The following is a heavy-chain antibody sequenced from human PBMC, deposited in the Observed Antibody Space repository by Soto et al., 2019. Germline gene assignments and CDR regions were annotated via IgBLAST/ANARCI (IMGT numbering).Heavy chain of an antibody. Sequence: QVQLQESGPGLVKPSETLFLTCTVSGGSISSSYWTWIRQPPGKGLEWIGDISDSGSTNYNPSLKSRLTISVDPSRNQFSLRLSSVAAADTAVYYCARHRTATRAVDYWGQGTLVTVSS. CDR1: GGSISSSY. CDR3: ARHRTATRAVDY. J-gene: IGHJ4*02. V-gene: IGHV4-59*08. D-gene: IGHD2-21*02. CDR2: ISDSGST.